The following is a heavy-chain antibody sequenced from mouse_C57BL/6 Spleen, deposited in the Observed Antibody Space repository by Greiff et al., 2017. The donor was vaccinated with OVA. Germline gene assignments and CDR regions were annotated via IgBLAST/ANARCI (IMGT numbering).Heavy chain of an antibody. CDR2: LYPGDGDT. J-gene: IGHJ3*01. CDR3: ARQLRLPWFAY. D-gene: IGHD3-2*02. Sequence: QVQLQQSGPELVKPGASVKISCKASGYAFSSSWMNWVKPRPGKGLAWIGRLYPGDGDTNYNGKFKGKATLTADKSSSTAYMQLSSLTSEDSAVYFCARQLRLPWFAYRGQGTLVTVSA. V-gene: IGHV1-82*01. CDR1: GYAFSSSW.